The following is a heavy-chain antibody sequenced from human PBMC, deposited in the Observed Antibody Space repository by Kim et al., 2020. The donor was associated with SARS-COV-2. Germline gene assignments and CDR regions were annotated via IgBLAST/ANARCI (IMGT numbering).Heavy chain of an antibody. V-gene: IGHV4-34*01. CDR3: SRETGTPFDY. J-gene: IGHJ4*02. Sequence: SETLSLTCAVYGGSFSGYYLSWIRQPPGKGLEWIGEINHSGSTNYNPSLKSRVTISVDTSKNQFSLKLSPVTAADTAVYYFSRETGTPFDYWGQGTLVTVSS. CDR2: INHSGST. CDR1: GGSFSGYY.